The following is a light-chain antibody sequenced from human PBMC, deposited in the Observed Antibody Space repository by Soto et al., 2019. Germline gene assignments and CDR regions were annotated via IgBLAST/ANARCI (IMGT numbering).Light chain of an antibody. J-gene: IGLJ2*01. CDR3: SSYTSISTLV. CDR2: EVS. CDR1: GSDVGGYKY. Sequence: QSALTQPASVSGSPGQSITISCTGTGSDVGGYKYVSWYQQHPGKAPNLMIYEVSNRPSGVSNRFSGSKSGNTASLTISGLQAEDEADYYCSSYTSISTLVFGGGTKLTVL. V-gene: IGLV2-14*01.